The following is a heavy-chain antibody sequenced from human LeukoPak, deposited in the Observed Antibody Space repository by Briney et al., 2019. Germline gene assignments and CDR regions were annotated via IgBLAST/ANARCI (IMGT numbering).Heavy chain of an antibody. CDR2: INPNSGGT. CDR3: AGEEQQLPFNWFDP. V-gene: IGHV1-2*02. CDR1: GYTFTGYY. Sequence: GASVKVSCKASGYTFTGYYMHWVRQAPGQGLEWMGWINPNSGGTNYAQKFQGRVTMTRDTSISTAYMELSRLRSDDTAVYYCAGEEQQLPFNWFDPWGQGTLVTVSS. D-gene: IGHD6-13*01. J-gene: IGHJ5*02.